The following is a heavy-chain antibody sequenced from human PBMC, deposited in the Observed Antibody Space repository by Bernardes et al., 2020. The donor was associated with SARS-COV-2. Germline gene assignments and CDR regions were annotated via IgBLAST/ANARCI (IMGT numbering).Heavy chain of an antibody. CDR2: FDPEDGET. V-gene: IGHV1-24*01. J-gene: IGHJ4*02. Sequence: ASVKVSCKVSGYTLTELSMHWVRQAPGKGLEWMGGFDPEDGETSYAQKFQGRVTMTEDTSTDTAYMELSSLRSEDTAVYYCATADYYGSGSSQFDYWGQGTLVTVSS. D-gene: IGHD3-10*01. CDR3: ATADYYGSGSSQFDY. CDR1: GYTLTELS.